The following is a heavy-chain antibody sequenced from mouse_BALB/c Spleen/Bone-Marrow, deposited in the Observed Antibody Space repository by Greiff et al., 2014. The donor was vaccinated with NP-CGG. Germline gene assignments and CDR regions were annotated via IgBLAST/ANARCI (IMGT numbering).Heavy chain of an antibody. D-gene: IGHD1-1*01. CDR1: GFNIKDTY. J-gene: IGHJ2*01. V-gene: IGHV14-3*02. CDR3: ASYYYGHYFDY. CDR2: TDPANGNT. Sequence: EVQLQQSGAELVKPGASVKLSCTASGFNIKDTYMHWVKQRPEQGLEWIGRTDPANGNTKYDPKFQGKATITADTSSNTAYLQLSSLTSEDTAVYYCASYYYGHYFDYWGQGTTLTVSS.